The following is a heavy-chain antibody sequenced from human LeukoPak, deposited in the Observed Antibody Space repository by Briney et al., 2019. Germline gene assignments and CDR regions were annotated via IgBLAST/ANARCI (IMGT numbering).Heavy chain of an antibody. CDR2: IYYSGST. V-gene: IGHV4-30-4*01. J-gene: IGHJ2*01. CDR3: ARSIAALPLDL. Sequence: SETLSLTCTVSGASIRSGDYYWSWIRQPPGKGLEWIGYIYYSGSTYYNPSLKSRVTISVDTSKNRFSLKLSSVTAADTAVYYCARSIAALPLDLWGRGTLVTVSS. D-gene: IGHD6-6*01. CDR1: GASIRSGDYY.